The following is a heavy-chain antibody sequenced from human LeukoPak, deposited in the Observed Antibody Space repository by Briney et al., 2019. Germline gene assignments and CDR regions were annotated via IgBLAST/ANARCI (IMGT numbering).Heavy chain of an antibody. Sequence: GGSLRLSCAASGFTFSRYSMNWVRQAPGKGLEWVSSITTSTSYIYYADSVKGRFTISRDNAKNSLYLQMNSLRAEDTAMYYCARDLYPLRPNGAFDIWGQGTMVTVSS. CDR2: ITTSTSYI. CDR3: ARDLYPLRPNGAFDI. V-gene: IGHV3-21*01. CDR1: GFTFSRYS. J-gene: IGHJ3*02. D-gene: IGHD2-8*01.